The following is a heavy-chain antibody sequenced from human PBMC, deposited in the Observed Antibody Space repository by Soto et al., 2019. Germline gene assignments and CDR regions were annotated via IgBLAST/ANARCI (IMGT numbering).Heavy chain of an antibody. V-gene: IGHV3-23*01. J-gene: IGHJ5*02. D-gene: IGHD2-15*01. CDR2: ITNSDDIT. CDR3: TKGDPSGYFDPSAGYSTPDH. Sequence: EVQLFESGGGLVEPGESLRISCAASGFIFKDFAMSWVRQAPGKGLEWVSTITNSDDITYSADSVRGRFTISRENSANTLFLQMSSLRGDDTATYYCTKGDPSGYFDPSAGYSTPDHWGQGTLVTVSS. CDR1: GFIFKDFA.